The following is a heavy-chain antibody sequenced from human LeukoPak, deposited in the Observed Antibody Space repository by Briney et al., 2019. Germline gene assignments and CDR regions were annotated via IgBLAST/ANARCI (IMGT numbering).Heavy chain of an antibody. CDR3: ARDFYGGKSWFDP. V-gene: IGHV3-23*01. Sequence: GGSLRLSCAASGFTFSSYAMSWVRQAPGKGLEWASAISGSGGSTYYADSVKGRFTISRDNSKNTLYLQMNSLRAEDTAVYYCARDFYGGKSWFDPWGQGTLVTVSS. CDR1: GFTFSSYA. D-gene: IGHD4-23*01. CDR2: ISGSGGST. J-gene: IGHJ5*02.